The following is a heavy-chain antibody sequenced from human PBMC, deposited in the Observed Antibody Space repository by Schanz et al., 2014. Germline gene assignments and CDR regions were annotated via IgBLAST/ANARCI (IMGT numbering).Heavy chain of an antibody. Sequence: EVQLLESGGGLVQPGGSLRLSCAASGFTFGDYAMTWVRQAPGKGLEWVSAINTGVNTYYADSVRGRFTMSRDNSKNTLYLQMNSLRAGDAVVYYCARGLIAAAGGAFDYWGQGTLVAVSA. J-gene: IGHJ4*02. CDR3: ARGLIAAAGGAFDY. V-gene: IGHV3-23*01. CDR2: INTGVNT. D-gene: IGHD6-13*01. CDR1: GFTFGDYA.